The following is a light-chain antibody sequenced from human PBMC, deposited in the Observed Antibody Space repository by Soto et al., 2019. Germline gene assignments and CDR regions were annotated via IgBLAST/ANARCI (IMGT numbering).Light chain of an antibody. Sequence: DIQMTQSPSALAASVGDRVTITCRASQSISSYLNWYQQKPGKAPKLLIYAASSLQSGVPSRFSGSGSGTDFTPTISSLQPEDFATYYCQQSYSTPSITFGQGTQLEIK. CDR1: QSISSY. J-gene: IGKJ5*01. CDR3: QQSYSTPSIT. V-gene: IGKV1-39*01. CDR2: AAS.